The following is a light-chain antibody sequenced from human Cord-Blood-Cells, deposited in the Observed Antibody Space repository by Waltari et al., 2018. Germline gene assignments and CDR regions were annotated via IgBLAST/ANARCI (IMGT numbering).Light chain of an antibody. CDR1: QSISSY. CDR2: AAS. V-gene: IGKV1-39*01. J-gene: IGKJ1*01. CDR3: QQSYSTPPWT. Sequence: DIQMNQSPSSLSASVGDRVTITCRARQSISSYLNWYQQKPGKAPKLLIHAASSLQSGVPSRFSGSGSGTDFTLTISSLQPEDFATYYCQQSYSTPPWTFGEGTKVEIK.